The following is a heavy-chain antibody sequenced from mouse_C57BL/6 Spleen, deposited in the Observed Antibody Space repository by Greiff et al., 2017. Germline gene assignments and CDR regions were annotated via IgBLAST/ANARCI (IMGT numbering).Heavy chain of an antibody. Sequence: EVHLVESGGGLVKPGGSLKLSCAASGFTFSSYAMSWVRQTPEKRLEWVATISDGGSYTYYPDNVKGRFTISRDNAKNNLYLQMSHLKSEDTAMYYCARVYDYDGYWYFDVWGTGTTVTVSS. CDR1: GFTFSSYA. CDR2: ISDGGSYT. V-gene: IGHV5-4*01. J-gene: IGHJ1*03. D-gene: IGHD2-4*01. CDR3: ARVYDYDGYWYFDV.